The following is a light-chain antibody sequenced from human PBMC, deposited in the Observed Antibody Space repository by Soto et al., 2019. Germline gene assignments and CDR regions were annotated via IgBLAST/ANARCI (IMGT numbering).Light chain of an antibody. CDR2: ATS. V-gene: IGKV3-20*01. J-gene: IGKJ2*01. Sequence: EIALTQSPGTLSLSSGERATLSCRASQSVSSSYLAWYQQKPGQAPRLLVYATSSRATGIPDRFSGSGSGTDFTLTISRLEPEDFAVYYCQQYGSSSFTFGQGTKLEIK. CDR3: QQYGSSSFT. CDR1: QSVSSSY.